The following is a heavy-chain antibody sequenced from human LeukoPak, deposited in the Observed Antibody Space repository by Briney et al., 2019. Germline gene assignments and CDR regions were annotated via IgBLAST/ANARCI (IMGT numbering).Heavy chain of an antibody. V-gene: IGHV3-48*03. D-gene: IGHD1-1*01. J-gene: IGHJ4*02. Sequence: GGSLGLSCVASGFTFSSYEMNWVRQAPGKGLECISYIDGSGSTRYYADSVKDRFTISRDNAKNSLYLQMDSLRAEDTAVYYCVRVWNPQALDYWGQGTLVTVSS. CDR1: GFTFSSYE. CDR3: VRVWNPQALDY. CDR2: IDGSGSTR.